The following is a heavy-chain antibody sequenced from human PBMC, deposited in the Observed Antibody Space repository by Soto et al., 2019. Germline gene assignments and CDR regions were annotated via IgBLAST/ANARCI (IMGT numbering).Heavy chain of an antibody. CDR2: ISYDGSNK. J-gene: IGHJ6*02. D-gene: IGHD6-19*01. V-gene: IGHV3-30-3*01. CDR3: ARELAVADYYDYYGMDV. Sequence: QVQLVESGGGVVQPGRSLRLSCAASGFTFSSYAMHWVRQAPGKGLEWVAVISYDGSNKYYADSVKGRFTISRDNSKNTLYLQMNSLRAEDTAVYYCARELAVADYYDYYGMDVWGQGTTVTVSS. CDR1: GFTFSSYA.